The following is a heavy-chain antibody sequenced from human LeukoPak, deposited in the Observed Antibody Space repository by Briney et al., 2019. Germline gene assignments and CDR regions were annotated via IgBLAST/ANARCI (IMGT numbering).Heavy chain of an antibody. V-gene: IGHV3-53*01. D-gene: IGHD2-2*01. CDR3: ARDSSSHYFFDY. Sequence: GGSLRLSCAASGFTFSSYSMNWVRQAPGKGLEWVSIFYIGGTTKYADSVQGRFTISRDNSRNTLYFQMNSLGAEDTAVYYCARDSSSHYFFDYWGQGTLVTVSS. CDR1: GFTFSSYS. J-gene: IGHJ4*02. CDR2: FYIGGTT.